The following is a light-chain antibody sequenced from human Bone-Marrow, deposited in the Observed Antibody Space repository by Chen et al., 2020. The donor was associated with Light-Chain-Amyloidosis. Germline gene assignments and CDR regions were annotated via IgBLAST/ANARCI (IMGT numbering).Light chain of an antibody. CDR1: SGSIATNY. CDR2: EDD. J-gene: IGLJ3*02. V-gene: IGLV6-57*01. CDR3: QSYQGSSQGV. Sequence: NFMLSQPHSVSESPGKTVIIYCTRSSGSIATNYVQGYQLRPGGSPTTVIYEDDQRPSGVPDRFSGSIDRSSNSASLTISGLKTEHEADYYCQSYQGSSQGVFGGGTKLTVL.